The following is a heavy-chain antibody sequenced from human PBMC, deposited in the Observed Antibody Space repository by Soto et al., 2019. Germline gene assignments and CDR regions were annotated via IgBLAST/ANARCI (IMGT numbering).Heavy chain of an antibody. CDR3: AKDNVAAIDY. J-gene: IGHJ4*02. D-gene: IGHD6-13*01. Sequence: GGSQRLSYAASGFTFSDYGVHWVRQPPGKGLEWVALISYDGNIKYYADSVKGRFTISRDNSRNTVYLQMNSLRLEDAALYYCAKDNVAAIDYWGQGTLVTV. CDR2: ISYDGNIK. V-gene: IGHV3-30*18. CDR1: GFTFSDYG.